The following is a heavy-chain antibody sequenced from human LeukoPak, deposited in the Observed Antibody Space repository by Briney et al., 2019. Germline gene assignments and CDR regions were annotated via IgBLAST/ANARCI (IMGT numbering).Heavy chain of an antibody. V-gene: IGHV1-2*02. D-gene: IGHD3-3*01. CDR2: IKPKSGAT. CDR1: GYTFTGHY. CDR3: ARVREWGEISGAIPDYFDY. Sequence: ASVKVSCKASGYTFTGHYMNWVRQAPEQGLEWMGWIKPKSGATTYAQKFQGRVTMTRDTSINTAYLELSSLTSDDTAIYYCARVREWGEISGAIPDYFDYWGQGTLVTVSS. J-gene: IGHJ4*02.